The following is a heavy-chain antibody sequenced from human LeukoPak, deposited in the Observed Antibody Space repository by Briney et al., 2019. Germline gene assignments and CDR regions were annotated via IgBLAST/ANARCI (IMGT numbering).Heavy chain of an antibody. V-gene: IGHV4-59*01. J-gene: IGHJ5*02. CDR1: GGSISSYY. Sequence: SGTLSLTCTVSGGSISSYYWSWIRQPPGKGLEWIGYIYYSGSTNYNPSLKSRVTISVDTSKSQFSLKLSSVTAADTAVYYCASYGDYDNWFDPWGQGTLVTVSS. D-gene: IGHD4-17*01. CDR2: IYYSGST. CDR3: ASYGDYDNWFDP.